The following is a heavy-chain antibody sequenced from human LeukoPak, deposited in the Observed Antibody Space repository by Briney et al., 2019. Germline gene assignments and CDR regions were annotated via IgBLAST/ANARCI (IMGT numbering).Heavy chain of an antibody. D-gene: IGHD6-6*01. CDR1: GGSFSGYY. V-gene: IGHV4-34*01. J-gene: IGHJ4*02. Sequence: PSETLSLTCAVYGGSFSGYYWSWIRQPPGKGLEWIGEINHSGSTNYNPSLKSRVTISVDTSKNQFSLKLSSVTAADTAVYYCARGPWITSLYSSSPPRFDYWGQGTLVTVSS. CDR2: INHSGST. CDR3: ARGPWITSLYSSSPPRFDY.